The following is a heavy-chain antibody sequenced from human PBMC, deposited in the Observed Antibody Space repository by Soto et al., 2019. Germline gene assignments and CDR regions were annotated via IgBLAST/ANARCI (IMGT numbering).Heavy chain of an antibody. CDR3: ARDQTGFWSGFDY. D-gene: IGHD3-3*01. CDR2: INAGNGNT. Sequence: GXSVKVSCKASGYTFTSYAMHWVRQAPGQRLEWMGWINAGNGNTKYSQKFQGRVTITRDTSASTAYMELSSLRSEDTAVYYCARDQTGFWSGFDYWGQGTLVTVSS. CDR1: GYTFTSYA. J-gene: IGHJ4*02. V-gene: IGHV1-3*01.